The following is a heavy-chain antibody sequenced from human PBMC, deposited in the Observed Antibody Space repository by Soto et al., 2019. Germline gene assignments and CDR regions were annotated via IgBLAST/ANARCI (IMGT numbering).Heavy chain of an antibody. CDR1: GDSVSSNSAA. D-gene: IGHD4-4*01. J-gene: IGHJ6*03. Sequence: PSQTLSLTCAISGDSVSSNSAAWNWIRQSPSRGLEWLGRTYYRSKWYNDYAVSVKSRITINPDTSKNQFSLQLNSVTPEDTAVYYCARVVNWPPLYSTQVYYYYYYYMDVWGKGTTVTVSS. CDR3: ARVVNWPPLYSTQVYYYYYYYMDV. V-gene: IGHV6-1*01. CDR2: TYYRSKWYN.